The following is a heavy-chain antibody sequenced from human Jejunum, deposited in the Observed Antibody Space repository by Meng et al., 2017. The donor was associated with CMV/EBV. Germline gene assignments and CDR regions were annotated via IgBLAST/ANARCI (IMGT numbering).Heavy chain of an antibody. Sequence: QLVGSGGGLAQPGGSLRLSCAGSGISVTTNYMTWVRQTPGKGLEWVSVIYSGGDKTYYADSVKGRFTISRDSSRNTLYLQMTSLRAGDTALYYCARGAMSFESWGQGTLVTVSS. CDR3: ARGAMSFES. J-gene: IGHJ5*01. CDR2: IYSGGDKT. V-gene: IGHV3-66*01. CDR1: GISVTTNY.